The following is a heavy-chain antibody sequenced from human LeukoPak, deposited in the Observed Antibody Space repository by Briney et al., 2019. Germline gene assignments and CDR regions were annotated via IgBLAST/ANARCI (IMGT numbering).Heavy chain of an antibody. J-gene: IGHJ4*02. Sequence: PGRSLRLSCAASGFTFDDYAMHWVRQAPGKGLEWVSGISWNSGSIGYADSVKGRFTISRDNAKNSLYLQMNSLRAEDMALYYCAASEYSSSSARFDYWGQGTLVTVSS. CDR2: ISWNSGSI. D-gene: IGHD6-6*01. V-gene: IGHV3-9*03. CDR3: AASEYSSSSARFDY. CDR1: GFTFDDYA.